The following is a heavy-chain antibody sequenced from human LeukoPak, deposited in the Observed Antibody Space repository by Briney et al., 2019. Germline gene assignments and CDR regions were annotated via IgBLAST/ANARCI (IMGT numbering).Heavy chain of an antibody. Sequence: PGGSLRLSCAASGFSFGSYGNHWVRQAPGKGLEWVAVISHEGSQTYYADSVRGRFTIPRDNSKNMVYLQMNSLRAEDTAVYYCARTREQWQVLDYWGQGTLVTVSS. D-gene: IGHD6-19*01. CDR3: ARTREQWQVLDY. J-gene: IGHJ4*02. CDR1: GFSFGSYG. CDR2: ISHEGSQT. V-gene: IGHV3-30*03.